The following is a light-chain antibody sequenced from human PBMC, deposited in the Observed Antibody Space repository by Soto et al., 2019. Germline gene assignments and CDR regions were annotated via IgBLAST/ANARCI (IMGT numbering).Light chain of an antibody. Sequence: DIQMTQSPSSLSASVGDRVTITCRASQSITSYLNWYQHKPGKAPKLLIYAASSLQSGVPSRFSGSGSGTDFTLTISSLQPEDFATYYCQQSYSTPWTFGRGTKV. CDR2: AAS. J-gene: IGKJ1*01. CDR3: QQSYSTPWT. CDR1: QSITSY. V-gene: IGKV1-39*01.